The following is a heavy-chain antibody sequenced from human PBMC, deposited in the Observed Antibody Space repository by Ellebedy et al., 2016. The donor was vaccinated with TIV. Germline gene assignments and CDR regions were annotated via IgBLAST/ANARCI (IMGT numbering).Heavy chain of an antibody. D-gene: IGHD3/OR15-3a*01. CDR2: IYSGGTT. CDR1: GVTVSNNY. CDR3: AKEDWGAYDP. Sequence: GESLKISCAASGVTVSNNYMTWVRQAPGKGLECVSVIYSGGTTYYTDSVRGRFTVSRDGSKNTLYLQMNSLRAEDTAVYYCAKEDWGAYDPWGQGTLVTVSS. J-gene: IGHJ5*01. V-gene: IGHV3-66*01.